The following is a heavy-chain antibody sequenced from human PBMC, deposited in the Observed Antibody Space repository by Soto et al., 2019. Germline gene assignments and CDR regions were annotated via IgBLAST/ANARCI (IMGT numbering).Heavy chain of an antibody. J-gene: IGHJ5*02. CDR3: ARQSLELRGSWFDP. CDR2: IYYSGST. CDR1: GGSISSYY. D-gene: IGHD1-7*01. V-gene: IGHV4-59*08. Sequence: SETLSLTCTVSGGSISSYYWSWIRQPPGKGLEWIGYIYYSGSTNYNPSLKSRVTISVDTSKNQFSLKLSSVTAADTAVYYCARQSLELRGSWFDPWGQGTLVTVSS.